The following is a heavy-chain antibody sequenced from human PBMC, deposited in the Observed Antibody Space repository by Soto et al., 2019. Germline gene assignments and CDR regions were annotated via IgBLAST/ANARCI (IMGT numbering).Heavy chain of an antibody. CDR2: IYYSGST. Sequence: SETLSLTCTVSGDSVSSVGFHWAWLRRPPGKGLEWIGYIYYSGSTYCNPSLKSRVTISVDTSKNQFSLKLSSVTAADTAVYYCARETPVFLWFGESTRLRAFDIWGQGTMVTVSS. V-gene: IGHV4-30-4*01. D-gene: IGHD3-10*01. CDR3: ARETPVFLWFGESTRLRAFDI. J-gene: IGHJ3*02. CDR1: GDSVSSVGFH.